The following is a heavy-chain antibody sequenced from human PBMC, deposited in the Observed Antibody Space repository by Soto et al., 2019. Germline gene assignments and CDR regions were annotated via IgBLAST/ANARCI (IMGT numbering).Heavy chain of an antibody. D-gene: IGHD6-6*01. CDR2: IWYDGSNK. CDR3: ARDYARPDYYYYMDV. CDR1: GFTFSSYG. V-gene: IGHV3-33*01. J-gene: IGHJ6*03. Sequence: QVQLVESGGGVVQPGRSLRLSCAASGFTFSSYGMHWVRQAPGKGLEWVAVIWYDGSNKYYADSVKGRFTISRDNSKNTLYLQMNSLRAEDTAVYYCARDYARPDYYYYMDVWGKGTTVTVSS.